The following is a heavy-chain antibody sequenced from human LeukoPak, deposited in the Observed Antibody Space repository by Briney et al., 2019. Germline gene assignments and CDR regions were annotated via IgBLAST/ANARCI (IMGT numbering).Heavy chain of an antibody. CDR2: TYYRSKWYN. CDR1: GDTVSSNSAA. D-gene: IGHD6-19*01. Sequence: SQTLSLTCAISGDTVSSNSAAWNWIRHSPSRGLEWLGRTYYRSKWYNEYAVSVKSRITINPDTSKNQFSLQLNSVTPEEKAVYYCARETPYDSSGWYRYYFDYWGQGNLVTVSP. V-gene: IGHV6-1*01. CDR3: ARETPYDSSGWYRYYFDY. J-gene: IGHJ4*02.